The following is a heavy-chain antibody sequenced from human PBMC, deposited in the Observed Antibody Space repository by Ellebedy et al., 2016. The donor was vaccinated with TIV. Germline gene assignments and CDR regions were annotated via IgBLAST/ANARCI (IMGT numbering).Heavy chain of an antibody. D-gene: IGHD4-17*01. CDR1: GGSISSYY. CDR2: NHYSGSS. V-gene: IGHV4-59*01. CDR3: ARADYGDSGAYYYGLDV. J-gene: IGHJ6*02. Sequence: MPSETLSLTCTVSGGSISSYYWSWIRQPPGKGLEWIGYNHYSGSSNYNPSLKSRVTISVDTSKNQFSLKLSSVTAADTAVYYCARADYGDSGAYYYGLDVWGQGTTVIVSS.